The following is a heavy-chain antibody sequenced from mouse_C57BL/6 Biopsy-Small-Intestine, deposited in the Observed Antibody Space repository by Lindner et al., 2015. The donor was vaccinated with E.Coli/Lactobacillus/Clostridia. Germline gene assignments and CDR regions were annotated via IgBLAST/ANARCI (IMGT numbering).Heavy chain of an antibody. V-gene: IGHV1-22*01. CDR2: INPNNGIT. D-gene: IGHD2-3*01. CDR1: GYTFTDYN. CDR3: ASDGYNFDY. J-gene: IGHJ2*01. Sequence: VQLRESGPELVKPGASVKMSCKASGYTFTDYNMHWVKQSHGKSLEWIGYINPNNGITNYNQKFKGKATLTVNKSSSTAYMELRSLTSEDSAVYYCASDGYNFDYWGQGTTLTVSS.